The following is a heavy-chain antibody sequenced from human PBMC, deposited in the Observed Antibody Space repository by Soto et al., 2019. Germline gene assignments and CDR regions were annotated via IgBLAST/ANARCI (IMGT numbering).Heavy chain of an antibody. CDR1: GDSVSSNSAA. CDR2: TYYRSKWYT. CDR3: ASGAGSGSNWFDP. V-gene: IGHV6-1*01. D-gene: IGHD6-19*01. J-gene: IGHJ5*02. Sequence: PWQTLSLTCAISGDSVSSNSAAWNWIRQSPSRGLEWLGRTYYRSKWYTDYALSLKSRITINPDTSKNQFSLQLNSVTPEDTAVYFCASGAGSGSNWFDPWGQVTLVTVSS.